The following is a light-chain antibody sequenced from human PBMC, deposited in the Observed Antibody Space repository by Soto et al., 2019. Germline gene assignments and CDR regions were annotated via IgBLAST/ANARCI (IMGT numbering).Light chain of an antibody. V-gene: IGKV3-11*01. CDR3: QQRSNWPTWT. CDR2: DAS. Sequence: EIVLTQSPATLSLSPGERATLSCRASQSVSSYLAWYQQKPGQAPRLLIYDASNRATGIPARFSGSGSGTDFTLTIISLEPEDFAFYYCQQRSNWPTWTFGQGTKVEIK. CDR1: QSVSSY. J-gene: IGKJ1*01.